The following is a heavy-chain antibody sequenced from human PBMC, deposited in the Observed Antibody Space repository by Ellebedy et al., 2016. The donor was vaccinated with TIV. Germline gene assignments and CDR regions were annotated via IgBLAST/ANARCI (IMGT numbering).Heavy chain of an antibody. D-gene: IGHD1-1*01. CDR2: IYYSGYT. V-gene: IGHV4-59*08. CDR3: ARLPGLTTTGTGIDAFDI. J-gene: IGHJ3*02. CDR1: GTSITRYY. Sequence: MPSETLSLTCTVSGTSITRYYWTWIRQPPGKGLEWVGSIYYSGYTTYNPSLKSRLTISIDTSKTHFYLKLSSVTAADAAVYYCARLPGLTTTGTGIDAFDIWGQGTMVTVSS.